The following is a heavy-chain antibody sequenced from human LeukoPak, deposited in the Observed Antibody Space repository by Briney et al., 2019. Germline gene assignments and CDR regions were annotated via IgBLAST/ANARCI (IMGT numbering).Heavy chain of an antibody. CDR2: IKQDGSEK. V-gene: IGHV3-7*01. Sequence: GGSLRLSCAASGFMLSSYWMSWVRQAPGKGLEWVANIKQDGSEKYYVDSVKGRFTISRDNAKNSLSLQMNSLRAEDTAVYYCARPLMYYYGSETYFWFDPWGQGTLVTVSS. J-gene: IGHJ5*02. CDR1: GFMLSSYW. CDR3: ARPLMYYYGSETYFWFDP. D-gene: IGHD3-10*01.